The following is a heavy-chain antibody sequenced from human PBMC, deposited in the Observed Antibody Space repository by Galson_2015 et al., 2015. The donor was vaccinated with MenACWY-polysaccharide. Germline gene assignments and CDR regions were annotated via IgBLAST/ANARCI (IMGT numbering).Heavy chain of an antibody. CDR1: GYTFIDYY. J-gene: IGHJ4*02. V-gene: IGHV1-2*02. Sequence: SVKVSCKASGYTFIDYYMHWVRQAPGQGLEWMGWINPNGGGTKYAQKFQGRVTMTRDTSISTVYMELSRLTSDDTALYYCAKSRGAAAADYWGQGTLVTVSS. CDR3: AKSRGAAAADY. D-gene: IGHD6-13*01. CDR2: INPNGGGT.